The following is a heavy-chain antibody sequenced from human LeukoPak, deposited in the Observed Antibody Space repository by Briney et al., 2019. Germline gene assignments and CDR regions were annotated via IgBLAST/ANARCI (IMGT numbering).Heavy chain of an antibody. D-gene: IGHD6-19*01. V-gene: IGHV3-74*01. Sequence: PGGSLRLSCAAPGFTFRNYWMHWVRQAPGKGLVWVSRISADGSNTPYADSVKGRFTISRDNAKNTLYLQMNSLRAEDTAVYFCARGYSGGYYPYWGQGTLVTVSS. CDR1: GFTFRNYW. J-gene: IGHJ4*02. CDR2: ISADGSNT. CDR3: ARGYSGGYYPY.